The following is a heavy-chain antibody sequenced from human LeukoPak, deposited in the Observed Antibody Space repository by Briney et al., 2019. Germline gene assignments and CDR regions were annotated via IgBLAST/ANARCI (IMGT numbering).Heavy chain of an antibody. V-gene: IGHV3-30*18. J-gene: IGHJ4*02. CDR3: AKDRDIVVVTATLYFDY. CDR2: ISYDGSNK. CDR1: GFTFSSYG. Sequence: PGRSLRLSCAASGFTFSSYGMHWVRQASGKGLEWVAVISYDGSNKYYADSVKGRFTISRDNSKNTLYLQMNSLRAEDTAVYYCAKDRDIVVVTATLYFDYWGQGTLVTVSS. D-gene: IGHD2-21*02.